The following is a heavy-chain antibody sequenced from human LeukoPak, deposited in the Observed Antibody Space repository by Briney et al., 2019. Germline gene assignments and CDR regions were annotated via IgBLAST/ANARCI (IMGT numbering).Heavy chain of an antibody. CDR1: GGSISSSSYY. Sequence: SETLSLTCTVSGGSISSSSYYWGWIRQPPGKGLEWIGSIYYSGSTYYNPSLKSRVTISVDTSKNQFSLKLSSVTAADTAVYYCARGRYSYGFLSWFDPWGQGTLVTVSS. J-gene: IGHJ5*02. CDR3: ARGRYSYGFLSWFDP. V-gene: IGHV4-39*07. CDR2: IYYSGST. D-gene: IGHD5-18*01.